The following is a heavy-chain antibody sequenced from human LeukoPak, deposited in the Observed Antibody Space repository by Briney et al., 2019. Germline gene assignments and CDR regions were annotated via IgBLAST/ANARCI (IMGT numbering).Heavy chain of an antibody. V-gene: IGHV2-5*01. CDR1: GFSLSTSGVG. CDR3: AHAYYDFWSGYYPFPYYFDY. CDR2: IYWNDDK. D-gene: IGHD3-3*01. Sequence: SGPTLVKPTQTLTLTCTFSGFSLSTSGVGVGWIRQPPGKALEWLALIYWNDDKRYSPSLKSRLTITKDPSKNQVVLTMTNMDPVDTATYYCAHAYYDFWSGYYPFPYYFDYWGQGTLVTVSS. J-gene: IGHJ4*02.